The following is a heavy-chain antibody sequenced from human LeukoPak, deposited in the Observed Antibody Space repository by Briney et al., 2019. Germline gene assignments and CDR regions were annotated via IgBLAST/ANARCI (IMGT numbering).Heavy chain of an antibody. CDR2: ISSSGSTI. Sequence: GGSLRLSCAASGFTFSDYYMSWIRQAPGKGLEWVSYISSSGSTIYYADSVKGRFTISRDNAKNSLYLQMNSLRAEDTAVYYCARDLDYDILTGLDAFDIWGQGTMVTVSS. CDR3: ARDLDYDILTGLDAFDI. J-gene: IGHJ3*02. CDR1: GFTFSDYY. D-gene: IGHD3-9*01. V-gene: IGHV3-11*01.